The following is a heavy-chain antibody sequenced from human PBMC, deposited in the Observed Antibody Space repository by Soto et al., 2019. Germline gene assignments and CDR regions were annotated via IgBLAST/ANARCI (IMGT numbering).Heavy chain of an antibody. CDR3: GTRGLDY. D-gene: IGHD2-2*01. V-gene: IGHV4-59*01. CDR2: IHYSGST. Sequence: SETLSLTCTVSGGSISSYYWSWIRQPPGKGLEWTGYIHYSGSTNYNPSLKSRVTISVDTSKNQFSLILSSVTAADTAVYYCGTRGLDYWGQGTLVPVSS. CDR1: GGSISSYY. J-gene: IGHJ4*02.